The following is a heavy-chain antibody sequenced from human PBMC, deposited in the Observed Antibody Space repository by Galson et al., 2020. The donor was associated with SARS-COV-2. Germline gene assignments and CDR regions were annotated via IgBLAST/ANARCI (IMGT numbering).Heavy chain of an antibody. CDR2: IYDSGST. V-gene: IGHV4-31*03. D-gene: IGHD5-12*01. CDR3: ARAASFMELWLRAPYFDH. CDR1: GDSLTSGGFH. Sequence: SETLSLTCTVSGDSLTSGGFHWTWIRQLPGKGLEWIKFIYDSGSTYYNPSLKSRLSISIDTSKNQFSLRLNSVTAADAAVYYCARAASFMELWLRAPYFDHWGQGTLVAVSS. J-gene: IGHJ4*02.